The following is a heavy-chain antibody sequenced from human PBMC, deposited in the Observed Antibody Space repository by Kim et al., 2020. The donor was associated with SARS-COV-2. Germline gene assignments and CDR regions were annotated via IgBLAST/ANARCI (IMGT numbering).Heavy chain of an antibody. CDR2: IKSKTDGGTT. CDR3: TTNWNLVGYYYYYGMDV. CDR1: GFTFSNAW. Sequence: GGSLRLSCAASGFTFSNAWMSWVRQAPGKGLEWVGRIKSKTDGGTTDYAAPVKGRFTISRDDSKNTLYLQMNSLKTEDTAVYYCTTNWNLVGYYYYYGMDVCGQGTTVTVSS. D-gene: IGHD1-1*01. V-gene: IGHV3-15*01. J-gene: IGHJ6*02.